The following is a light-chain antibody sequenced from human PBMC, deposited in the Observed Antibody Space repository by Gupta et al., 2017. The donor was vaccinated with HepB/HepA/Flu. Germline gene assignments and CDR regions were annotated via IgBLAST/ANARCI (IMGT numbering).Light chain of an antibody. Sequence: QAGLIQPPSVSKGLKQTATLTCTGNNNNVGSEGAVWLQQHEGHPPKLLFYKNNDRPSGISERFSASRSGNTASLTITGLQAEDEADYFCSAWDNSLSAHVFGTGTKVTVL. CDR1: NNNVGSEG. CDR2: KNN. J-gene: IGLJ1*01. CDR3: SAWDNSLSAHV. V-gene: IGLV10-54*04.